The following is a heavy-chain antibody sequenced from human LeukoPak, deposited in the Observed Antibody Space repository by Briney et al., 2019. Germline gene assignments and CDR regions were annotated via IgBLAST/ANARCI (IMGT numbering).Heavy chain of an antibody. CDR3: ARVLQPGRLTGFLGYYYMDV. D-gene: IGHD3-9*01. Sequence: GASVKVSCKASGGTFSSYAISWVRQAPGQGLEWMGGIIPIFGTANYAQKFQGRVTITADKSTSTAYMELSSLRSEDTAVYYCARVLQPGRLTGFLGYYYMDVWGKGTTVTVSS. V-gene: IGHV1-69*06. CDR1: GGTFSSYA. J-gene: IGHJ6*03. CDR2: IIPIFGTA.